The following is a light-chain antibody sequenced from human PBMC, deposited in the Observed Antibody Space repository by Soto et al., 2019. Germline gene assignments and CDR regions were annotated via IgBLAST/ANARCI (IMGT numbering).Light chain of an antibody. J-gene: IGKJ1*01. CDR1: QSISSW. Sequence: DIQMTQSPSTLSSSLGDRVAITGRASQSISSWLALYQQKPGKAPKLLIYKASSLESGVPSRFSGSGSGTEFTLTISSLQPDDFATYYCQQYNSYSRTFGQGTKVDIK. V-gene: IGKV1-5*03. CDR2: KAS. CDR3: QQYNSYSRT.